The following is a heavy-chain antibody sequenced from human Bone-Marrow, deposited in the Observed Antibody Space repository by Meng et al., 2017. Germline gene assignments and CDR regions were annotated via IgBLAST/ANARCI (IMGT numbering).Heavy chain of an antibody. Sequence: GSLRLSCTVSGGSISSYYWSWIRQPPGKGLEWIGYIYYSGSTNYNPSLKSRVTISVDTSKNQFSLKLSSVTAADTAVYYCARGRDYDFWSGSYYYGMDVWGQGTTVTVSS. D-gene: IGHD3-3*01. CDR2: IYYSGST. J-gene: IGHJ6*02. CDR3: ARGRDYDFWSGSYYYGMDV. V-gene: IGHV4-59*01. CDR1: GGSISSYY.